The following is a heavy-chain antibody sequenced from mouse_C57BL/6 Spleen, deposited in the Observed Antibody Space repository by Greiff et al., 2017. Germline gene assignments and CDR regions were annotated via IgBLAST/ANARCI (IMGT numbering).Heavy chain of an antibody. V-gene: IGHV1-54*01. CDR1: GYAFTNYL. D-gene: IGHD2-5*01. J-gene: IGHJ3*01. CDR3: AYSNYDWFAY. Sequence: VQVVESGAELVRPGTSVKVSCKASGYAFTNYLIEWVKQRPGQGLEWIGVINPGSGGTNYNEKFKGKATLTADKSSSTAYMQLSSLTSEDSAVYFFAYSNYDWFAYWGQGTLVTVSA. CDR2: INPGSGGT.